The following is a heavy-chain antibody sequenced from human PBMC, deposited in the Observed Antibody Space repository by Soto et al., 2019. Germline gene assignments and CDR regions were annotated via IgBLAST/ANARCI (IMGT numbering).Heavy chain of an antibody. Sequence: PSETLSLTCTVSGGSISPYYWNWIRQPPGKGLEWIGYIYYSGATNYNPSLQNRVTISIDTSKNQYSLKLTSVTAADAALYYCARDIRGYSRALDYWGQGTQVTVSS. CDR2: IYYSGAT. V-gene: IGHV4-59*01. CDR3: ARDIRGYSRALDY. J-gene: IGHJ4*02. CDR1: GGSISPYY. D-gene: IGHD5-12*01.